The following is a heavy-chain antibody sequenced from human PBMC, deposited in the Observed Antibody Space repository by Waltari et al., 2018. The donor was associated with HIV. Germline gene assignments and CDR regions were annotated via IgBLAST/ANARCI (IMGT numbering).Heavy chain of an antibody. Sequence: QVQLVESGGGVVQPGRSLRLSCAASGFTFRSYAMHWVRQAPGKGLEWVAVISYDGSNKYYADSVKGRFTISRDNSKNTLYLQMNGLRAEDTAVYYCARERAAADRPYYYYY. CDR1: GFTFRSYA. D-gene: IGHD6-13*01. CDR2: ISYDGSNK. J-gene: IGHJ6*03. CDR3: ARERAAADRPYYYYY. V-gene: IGHV3-30*04.